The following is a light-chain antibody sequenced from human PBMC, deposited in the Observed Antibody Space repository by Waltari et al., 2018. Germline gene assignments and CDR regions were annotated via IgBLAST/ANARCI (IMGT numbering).Light chain of an antibody. J-gene: IGLJ2*01. CDR2: EVS. Sequence: QSDLTQPPSASGYPGQSVTLSCTGTSSDVSGYNYVSWSQQHPGQAPKFLMYEVSKRPSGVPDRFSGSKSGNTASLTVSGLQAEDEADYYCSSYAGNNVVFGGGTKLTVL. V-gene: IGLV2-8*01. CDR1: SSDVSGYNY. CDR3: SSYAGNNVV.